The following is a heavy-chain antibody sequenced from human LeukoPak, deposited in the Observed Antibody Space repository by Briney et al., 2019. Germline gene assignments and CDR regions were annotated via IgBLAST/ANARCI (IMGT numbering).Heavy chain of an antibody. V-gene: IGHV4-34*01. CDR2: INHSGST. CDR1: GGSFSGYY. J-gene: IGHJ4*02. CDR3: ARAWYYYDSSGYYPFDY. D-gene: IGHD3-22*01. Sequence: SETLSLTCAVYGGSFSGYYWSWIRQPPGKGLEWIGEINHSGSTNNNPSLKSRVTISVDTSKNQFSLKLSSVTAADTAVYYCARAWYYYDSSGYYPFDYWGQGTLVTVSS.